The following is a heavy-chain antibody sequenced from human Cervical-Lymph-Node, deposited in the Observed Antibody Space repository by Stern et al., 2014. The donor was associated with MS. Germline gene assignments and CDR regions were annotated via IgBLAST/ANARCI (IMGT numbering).Heavy chain of an antibody. CDR2: ITNVGST. CDR1: GLTVGGDY. CDR3: ARDTSSPERSDW. Sequence: EVQLVESGGGVIQPGGSLGLSCTASGLTVGGDYLRGVAQAPGKGLEWVSLITNVGSTFYTDSVKGRFTISRDDSKNTVYLHMTSLRAEDTAMYYCARDTSSPERSDWWGQGTLVTVSS. D-gene: IGHD1-1*01. J-gene: IGHJ4*02. V-gene: IGHV3-53*01.